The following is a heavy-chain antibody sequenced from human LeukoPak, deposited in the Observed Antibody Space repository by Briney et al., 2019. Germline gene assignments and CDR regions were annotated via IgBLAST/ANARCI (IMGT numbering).Heavy chain of an antibody. CDR3: ARNLDYSNSFLAFDI. CDR1: GDSVSSNSAA. CDR2: TYYRSKYYN. Sequence: KQSQTLSLTCAISGDSVSSNSAAWSWIRQSPSRGLEWLGRTYYRSKYYNEYAVSAKSRITIKPDTSKNQFSLRLNSVTPEDTAVYYCARNLDYSNSFLAFDIWGQGTMVTVSS. V-gene: IGHV6-1*01. J-gene: IGHJ3*02. D-gene: IGHD6-13*01.